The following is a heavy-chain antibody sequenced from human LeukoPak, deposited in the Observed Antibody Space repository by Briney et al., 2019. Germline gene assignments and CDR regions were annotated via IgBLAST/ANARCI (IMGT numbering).Heavy chain of an antibody. Sequence: GGSLRLSCAASGFTVSSNYMSWVRQAPGKGLEWVSIIYSGGSTYYADSVKGRFTISRDNSKNTLYLQMNSLRAEDTAMYYCARAYYDIFTAAYYYYYMDVWSKRTTVTVSS. J-gene: IGHJ6*03. V-gene: IGHV3-53*01. CDR1: GFTVSSNY. CDR3: ARAYYDIFTAAYYYYYMDV. CDR2: IYSGGST. D-gene: IGHD3-9*01.